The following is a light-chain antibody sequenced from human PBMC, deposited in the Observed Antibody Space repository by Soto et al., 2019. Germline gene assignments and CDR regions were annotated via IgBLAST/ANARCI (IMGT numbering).Light chain of an antibody. Sequence: DIQMTQSPSSLSASVGDRGTITCRASQGISNYLAWYQQKPGKVPKLLIYVASTLQSGVPSRCSGSGSTTDFPLTISGLPPEDVATYYRQKYNSAPWTFGQGTKVEIK. CDR1: QGISNY. V-gene: IGKV1-27*01. CDR2: VAS. CDR3: QKYNSAPWT. J-gene: IGKJ1*01.